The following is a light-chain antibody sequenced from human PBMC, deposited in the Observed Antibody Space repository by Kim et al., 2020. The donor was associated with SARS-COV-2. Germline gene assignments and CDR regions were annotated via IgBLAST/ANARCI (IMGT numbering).Light chain of an antibody. CDR1: QSISSY. V-gene: IGKV1-39*01. CDR2: AAS. J-gene: IGKJ1*01. CDR3: QQSYSTPPLT. Sequence: DIQMTQSPSSLSASVGDRVTITCRASQSISSYLNWYQQKPGKAPKLLIYAASSLQSGVPSRFSGSGSGTDFTLTISSLQPEDFATYYCQQSYSTPPLTFGKGTRVNIK.